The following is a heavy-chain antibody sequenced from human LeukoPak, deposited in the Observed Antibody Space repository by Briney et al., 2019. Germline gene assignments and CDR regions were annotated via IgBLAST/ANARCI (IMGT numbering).Heavy chain of an antibody. CDR1: GGTFSSYA. CDR2: IIPIFGTA. V-gene: IGHV1-69*13. CDR3: ARDLERNDAFDI. J-gene: IGHJ3*02. Sequence: SVKVSCKASGGTFSSYAISWVRQAPGQGLEWMGGIIPIFGTANYAQKFRGRVTITADESTSTAYMELSSLRSEDTAVYYCARDLERNDAFDIWGQGTMVTVSS. D-gene: IGHD1-1*01.